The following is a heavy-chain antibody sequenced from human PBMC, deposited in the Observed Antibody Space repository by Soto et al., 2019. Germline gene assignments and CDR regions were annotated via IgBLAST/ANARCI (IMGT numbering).Heavy chain of an antibody. CDR1: GYTFTSYG. V-gene: IGHV1-18*01. CDR3: ARDPTTRRYSSSSLSSRYNWFDP. D-gene: IGHD6-6*01. Sequence: GASVKVSCKAPGYTFTSYGISWVRQAPGQELEWMGWISAYNGNTNYAQKLQGRVTMTTDTSTSTAYMELRSLRSDDTAVYYCARDPTTRRYSSSSLSSRYNWFDPWGQGTLVTVSS. CDR2: ISAYNGNT. J-gene: IGHJ5*02.